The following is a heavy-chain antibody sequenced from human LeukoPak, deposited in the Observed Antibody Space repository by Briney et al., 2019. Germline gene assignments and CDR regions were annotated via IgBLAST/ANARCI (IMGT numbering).Heavy chain of an antibody. CDR2: IYYSGNT. CDR3: ARHSATVAPLGP. CDR1: GGSISSYY. D-gene: IGHD4-23*01. Sequence: SETLSLTCTVSGGSISSYYWSWIRQPPGKGLEWIGYIYYSGNTNYNPSLKSRVTVSIDTSKNQFSLNLSSVTAADTAVYFCARHSATVAPLGPWGQGTLATVSS. J-gene: IGHJ5*02. V-gene: IGHV4-59*08.